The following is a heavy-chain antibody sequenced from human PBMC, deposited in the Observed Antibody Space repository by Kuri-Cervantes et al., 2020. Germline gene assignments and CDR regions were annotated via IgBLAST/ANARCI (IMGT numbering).Heavy chain of an antibody. CDR1: GFTFSSYA. J-gene: IGHJ1*01. Sequence: GGSLRLSCAASGFTFSSYAMSWVRQAPGKGLEWVSAISGSGGSTYYADSVKGRFTISRDNSKNTLYLQMNSLRAEDTAVYYCARDVAVAGTLFQHWGQGTLVTVSS. D-gene: IGHD6-19*01. CDR3: ARDVAVAGTLFQH. CDR2: ISGSGGST. V-gene: IGHV3-23*01.